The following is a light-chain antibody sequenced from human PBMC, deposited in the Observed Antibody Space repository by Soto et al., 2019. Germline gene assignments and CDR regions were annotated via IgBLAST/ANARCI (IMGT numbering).Light chain of an antibody. CDR3: QQYYSTPPA. J-gene: IGKJ2*01. V-gene: IGKV4-1*01. CDR2: WAS. CDR1: QSVLYSSNNKNY. Sequence: DIVMTQSPDSLAVYLGERATINCKSSQSVLYSSNNKNYLAWYQQKPGQPPKLLIYWASTRESGVPDRFSGSGSGPDFTLTISSLQAEDVAVYYCQQYYSTPPAFGQGTKLEIK.